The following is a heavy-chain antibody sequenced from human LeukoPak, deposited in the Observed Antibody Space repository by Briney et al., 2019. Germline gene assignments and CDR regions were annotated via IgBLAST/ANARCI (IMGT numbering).Heavy chain of an antibody. D-gene: IGHD2-2*01. CDR2: IWYDGSNK. V-gene: IGHV3-33*06. CDR1: GFTFSSYG. CDR3: AKDRGIVVVPAALWFDP. J-gene: IGHJ5*02. Sequence: GGSLRLSCAASGFTFSSYGMHWVRQAPGKGLEWVAVIWYDGSNKYYADSVKGRFTISRDNSKDTLYLQMNSLRAEDTAVYYCAKDRGIVVVPAALWFDPWGQGTLVTVSS.